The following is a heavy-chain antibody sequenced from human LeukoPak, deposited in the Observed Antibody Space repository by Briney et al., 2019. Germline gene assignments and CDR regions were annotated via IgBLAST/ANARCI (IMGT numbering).Heavy chain of an antibody. CDR1: GFTFSDHW. V-gene: IGHV3-7*01. CDR2: IRQDGSSI. CDR3: ARAVDLADY. J-gene: IGHJ4*02. Sequence: PGGCLKLSCATSGFTFSDHWISSVRQAPGKGLEWVANIRQDGSSIFYADSVKGRFTISRDNAKNSVFLQMDNLTPDDTAVYYCARAVDLADYWGQGTLVTVSS.